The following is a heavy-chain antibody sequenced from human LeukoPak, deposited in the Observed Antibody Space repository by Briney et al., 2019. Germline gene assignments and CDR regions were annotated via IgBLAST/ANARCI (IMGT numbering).Heavy chain of an antibody. Sequence: ASVKVSCKASGYTFTSYYMHWVRQAPGQGLGWMGIINPSGGSTSYAQKFQGRVTMTRDMSTSTVYMELSSLRSEDTAVYYCARAFEDYCSGGSCEDYWGQGTLVTVSS. CDR1: GYTFTSYY. CDR3: ARAFEDYCSGGSCEDY. J-gene: IGHJ4*02. D-gene: IGHD2-15*01. V-gene: IGHV1-46*01. CDR2: INPSGGST.